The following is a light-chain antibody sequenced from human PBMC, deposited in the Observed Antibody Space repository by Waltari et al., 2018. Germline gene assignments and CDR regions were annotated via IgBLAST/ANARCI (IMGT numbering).Light chain of an antibody. CDR1: QDISTY. J-gene: IGKJ3*01. Sequence: DIQLTQSPSFLSASVGDRVAITCRASQDISTYLAWYQQKPGKAPRLLIYPASTLQNGVPLRFSGSGSGTEFTLTITNLQPEDFAAYYCQQFNAYPLFTFGPGTKVDIK. V-gene: IGKV1-9*01. CDR2: PAS. CDR3: QQFNAYPLFT.